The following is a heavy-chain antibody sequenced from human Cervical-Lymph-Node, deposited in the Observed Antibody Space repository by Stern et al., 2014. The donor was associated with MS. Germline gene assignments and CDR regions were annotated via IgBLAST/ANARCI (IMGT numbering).Heavy chain of an antibody. CDR3: ARSTYYYDSTGFYPRTFDS. J-gene: IGHJ4*02. CDR2: ISSGSFTI. V-gene: IGHV3-48*02. D-gene: IGHD3-22*01. Sequence: EVQLVESGGGLVQPGGSLRLSCAASGFTFSVYSMNWVRQAPGKGLEWLSYISSGSFTINYADSVKGRFTISRDNAKNSLYLDMNSLRDEDTAVYYCARSTYYYDSTGFYPRTFDSWGQGTLVTVSS. CDR1: GFTFSVYS.